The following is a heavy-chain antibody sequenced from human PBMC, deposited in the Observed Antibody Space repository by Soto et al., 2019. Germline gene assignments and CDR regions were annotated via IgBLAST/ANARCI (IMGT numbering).Heavy chain of an antibody. CDR2: IYRAGCT. Sequence: QVQLHESGPGLVKPSGTLSLTCAVSGDSINNTHWWSWVRQPPGKGLEWIGEIYRAGCTNYNPSLRSRVTLSLDKSNNRLSLKMTSVTAADTAFYYCARRQFGNSYFDSWGQGTLVAISS. D-gene: IGHD3-10*01. CDR1: GDSINNTHW. CDR3: ARRQFGNSYFDS. V-gene: IGHV4-4*02. J-gene: IGHJ4*02.